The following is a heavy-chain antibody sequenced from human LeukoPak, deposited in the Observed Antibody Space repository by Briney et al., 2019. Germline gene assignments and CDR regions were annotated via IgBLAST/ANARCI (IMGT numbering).Heavy chain of an antibody. D-gene: IGHD3-22*01. V-gene: IGHV3-9*03. Sequence: SLRLSCAASGFAFDDYAMHWVRQAPGKGLEWVSYITGNGGTIAYADSVKDRFTASRDNAKSSLYLQMSSLRAEDMALYYCVRESGSYYFDYWGQGTLVTVSS. CDR1: GFAFDDYA. CDR2: ITGNGGTI. J-gene: IGHJ4*02. CDR3: VRESGSYYFDY.